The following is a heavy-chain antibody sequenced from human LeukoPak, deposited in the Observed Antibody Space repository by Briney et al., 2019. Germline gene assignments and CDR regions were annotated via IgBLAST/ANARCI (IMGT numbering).Heavy chain of an antibody. J-gene: IGHJ3*02. CDR3: ARAKRNGFDI. V-gene: IGHV3-48*01. CDR2: IRSSSSTI. Sequence: AGGSLRLSCEASGFTFSNYGMNWVRQAPGKGLEWVSYIRSSSSTIYYADSVKGRFTISRDNAKNSLYLQMNRLRAEDTAVYYCARAKRNGFDIWGQGTMVTVSS. CDR1: GFTFSNYG.